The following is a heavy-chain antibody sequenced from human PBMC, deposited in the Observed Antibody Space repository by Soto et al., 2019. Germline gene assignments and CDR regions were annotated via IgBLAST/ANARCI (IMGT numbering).Heavy chain of an antibody. CDR1: GGSISSSSYY. V-gene: IGHV4-39*01. Sequence: PSETLSLTCTVSGGSISSSSYYWGWIRQPPGKGLEWIGSIYYRGSTYYNPSLKSRVTISVDTSKNQFSLKLSSVTAADTAVYYCARTGGGRYCSSTSCYAPWYYYYYYLDVWGKGTTVTVSS. CDR2: IYYRGST. CDR3: ARTGGGRYCSSTSCYAPWYYYYYYLDV. J-gene: IGHJ6*03. D-gene: IGHD2-2*01.